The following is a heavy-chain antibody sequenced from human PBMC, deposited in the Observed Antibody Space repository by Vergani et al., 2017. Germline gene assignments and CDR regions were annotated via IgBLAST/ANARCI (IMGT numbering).Heavy chain of an antibody. CDR3: AREGGLGYSYGRYYYYGMDV. CDR1: GFTFDDYA. Sequence: EVQLVESGGGLVQPGRSLRLSCAASGFTFDDYAMHWVRQAPGKGLEWVSGISWNSGSTGYADSVKGRFTISRDNAKNSLYLQMNSLRAEDTAVYYCAREGGLGYSYGRYYYYGMDVWGQGTTVTVSS. J-gene: IGHJ6*02. D-gene: IGHD5-18*01. CDR2: ISWNSGST. V-gene: IGHV3-9*01.